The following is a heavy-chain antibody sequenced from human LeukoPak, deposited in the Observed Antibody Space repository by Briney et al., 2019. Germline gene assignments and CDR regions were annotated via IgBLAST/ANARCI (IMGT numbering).Heavy chain of an antibody. J-gene: IGHJ4*02. V-gene: IGHV1-18*01. Sequence: ASVKVSCMASGYTYTSYGISGVRQAPGQGLEWVGWSSAYNGNTNYAQKLQGRVTMTTDTSTSTDYMELRSMRSDDTAVYYCARNPHGIAAALDYFDYWGQGTLVTVSS. CDR2: SSAYNGNT. D-gene: IGHD6-13*01. CDR3: ARNPHGIAAALDYFDY. CDR1: GYTYTSYG.